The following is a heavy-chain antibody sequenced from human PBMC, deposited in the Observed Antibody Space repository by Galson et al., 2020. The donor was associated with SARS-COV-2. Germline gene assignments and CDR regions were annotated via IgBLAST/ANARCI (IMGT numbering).Heavy chain of an antibody. J-gene: IGHJ6*02. Sequence: LSLTCAASGFTFSSYWMHWVRQAPGKGLVWVSRINSDGSSTSYADSVKGRFTISRDNAKNTLYLQMNSLRAEDTAVYYCAREPTIAVAGYYYYYGMDVWGQGTTVTVSS. CDR3: AREPTIAVAGYYYYYGMDV. CDR1: GFTFSSYW. V-gene: IGHV3-74*01. D-gene: IGHD6-19*01. CDR2: INSDGSST.